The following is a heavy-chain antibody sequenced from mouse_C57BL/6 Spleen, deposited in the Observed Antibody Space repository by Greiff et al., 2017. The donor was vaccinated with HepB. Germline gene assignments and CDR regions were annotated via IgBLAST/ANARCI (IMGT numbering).Heavy chain of an antibody. J-gene: IGHJ2*01. Sequence: EVKLVESGGDLVKPGGSLKLSCAASGFTFSSYGMSWVRQTPDKRLEWVATISSGGSYTYYPDSVKGRFTISRDNAKNTLYLQMSSLKSEDTAMYYCARPGDYDYDFDYWGQGTTLTVSS. CDR1: GFTFSSYG. D-gene: IGHD2-4*01. CDR2: ISSGGSYT. CDR3: ARPGDYDYDFDY. V-gene: IGHV5-6*01.